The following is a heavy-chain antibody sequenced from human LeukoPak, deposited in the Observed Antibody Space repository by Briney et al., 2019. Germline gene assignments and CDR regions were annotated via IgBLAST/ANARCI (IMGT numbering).Heavy chain of an antibody. CDR1: GFTFRTYS. D-gene: IGHD3-22*01. V-gene: IGHV3-49*04. CDR3: TRDIVGYYDSSGYYPDAFDI. Sequence: PGGSLRLSCAASGFTFRTYSMNWVRQAPGKGLEWVGFIRSKAYGGTTEYAASVKGRFTISRDDSKSIAYLQMNSLKTEDTAVYYCTRDIVGYYDSSGYYPDAFDISGQGTMVTVSS. J-gene: IGHJ3*02. CDR2: IRSKAYGGTT.